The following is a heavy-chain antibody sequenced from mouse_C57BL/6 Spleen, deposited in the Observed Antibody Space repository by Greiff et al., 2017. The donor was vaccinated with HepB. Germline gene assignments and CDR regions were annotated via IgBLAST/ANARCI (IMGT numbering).Heavy chain of an antibody. D-gene: IGHD2-5*01. V-gene: IGHV1-81*01. CDR2: IYPRSGNT. CDR3: ARDSKILGEYAMDY. CDR1: GYTFTSYG. J-gene: IGHJ4*01. Sequence: QVQLQQSGAELARPGASVKLSCKASGYTFTSYGISWVKQRTGQGLEWIGEIYPRSGNTYYNEKFKGKATLTADKSSSTAYMELRSLTSEDSAVYFCARDSKILGEYAMDYGGQGTSVTVSS.